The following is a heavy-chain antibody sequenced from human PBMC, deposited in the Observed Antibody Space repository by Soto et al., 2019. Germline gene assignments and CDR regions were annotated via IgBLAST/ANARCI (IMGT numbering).Heavy chain of an antibody. CDR1: GGSFSGYY. Sequence: PSETLSLTCAVYGGSFSGYYWSWIRQPPGKGLEWIGEINHSGSTNYNPSIKSRVTISVDTSKNQFSLKLSSVTAAYTAVYYCAIGYDSSGYYYWHWGQGTLVTVSS. D-gene: IGHD3-22*01. V-gene: IGHV4-34*01. CDR3: AIGYDSSGYYYWH. CDR2: INHSGST. J-gene: IGHJ4*02.